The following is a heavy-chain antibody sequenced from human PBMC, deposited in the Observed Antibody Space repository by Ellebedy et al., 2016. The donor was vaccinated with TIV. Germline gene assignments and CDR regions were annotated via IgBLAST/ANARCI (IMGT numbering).Heavy chain of an antibody. J-gene: IGHJ6*03. CDR2: IYYSGST. D-gene: IGHD5/OR15-5a*01. CDR1: GGSFSGYY. CDR3: ARGHVYLSYYYYYMDV. Sequence: SETLSLTXAVYGGSFSGYYWSWIRQHPGKGLEWIGYIYYSGSTYYNPSLKSRVTISVDTSKNQFSLKLSSVTAADTAVYYCARGHVYLSYYYYYMDVWGKGTTVTVSS. V-gene: IGHV4-34*01.